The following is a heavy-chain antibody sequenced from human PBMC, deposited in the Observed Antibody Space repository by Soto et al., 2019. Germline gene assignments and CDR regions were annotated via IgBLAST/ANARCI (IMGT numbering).Heavy chain of an antibody. CDR2: INSDGSST. D-gene: IGHD3-22*01. V-gene: IGHV3-74*01. J-gene: IGHJ4*02. CDR3: ARGKAWDYYDSSGYYPY. CDR1: GFTFSSYW. Sequence: GSLRLSCAASGFTFSSYWMHWVRQAPGKGLVWVSRINSDGSSTSYADSVKGRFTISRDNAKNTLYLQMNSLRAEDTAVYYCARGKAWDYYDSSGYYPYWGQGTLVTVSS.